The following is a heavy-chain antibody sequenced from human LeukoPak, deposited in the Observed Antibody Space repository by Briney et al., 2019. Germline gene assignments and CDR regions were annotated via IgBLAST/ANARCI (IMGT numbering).Heavy chain of an antibody. Sequence: GWTLRLSCAASGFTFSNSGMKLVGQAPGERLEWASTISSSRAGTYYAESIKPRTTISRDNSKNTLCLQVNSLRDEDTAVYYCGKGVGYYTGYSYHYYMDVWGKGTKVIVSS. D-gene: IGHD3-3*01. CDR2: ISSSRAGT. CDR1: GFTFSNSG. CDR3: GKGVGYYTGYSYHYYMDV. J-gene: IGHJ6*03. V-gene: IGHV3-23*01.